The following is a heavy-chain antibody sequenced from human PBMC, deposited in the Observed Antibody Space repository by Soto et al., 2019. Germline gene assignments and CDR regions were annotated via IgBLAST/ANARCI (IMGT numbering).Heavy chain of an antibody. D-gene: IGHD6-13*01. Sequence: GASVKVSCKASGGTFSSYAISWVRQAPGQGLEWMGGIIPIFGTANYAQKFQGRVTITADESTSTAYMELSSLRSEDTAVYYCARAGGRGSSSGTFYYWGQGTLVTVSS. V-gene: IGHV1-69*13. CDR3: ARAGGRGSSSGTFYY. CDR1: GGTFSSYA. CDR2: IIPIFGTA. J-gene: IGHJ4*02.